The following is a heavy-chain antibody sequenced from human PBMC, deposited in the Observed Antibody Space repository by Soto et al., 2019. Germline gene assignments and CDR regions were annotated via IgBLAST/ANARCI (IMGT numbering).Heavy chain of an antibody. CDR2: IYYSGST. Sequence: SEPLSLTCTVSSGSISSYYWSWIRQPPGKGLEWIGYIYYSGSTNYNPSLKSRVTISVDTSKNQFSLKLSSVTAADTAVYYCARAYGDYLDYWGQGTLVTVSS. CDR1: SGSISSYY. V-gene: IGHV4-59*01. J-gene: IGHJ4*02. CDR3: ARAYGDYLDY. D-gene: IGHD4-17*01.